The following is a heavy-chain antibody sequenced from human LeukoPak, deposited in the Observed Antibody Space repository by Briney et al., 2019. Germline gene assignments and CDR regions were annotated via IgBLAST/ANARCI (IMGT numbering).Heavy chain of an antibody. CDR2: MFYSGTT. CDR1: GASVISSNYC. V-gene: IGHV4-39*01. CDR3: ATPGTVTTVMYFRY. J-gene: IGHJ4*02. D-gene: IGHD4-11*01. Sequence: SETLSLTCTVSGASVISSNYCWGWVRQPPGKGLEWIGSMFYSGTTYTNPSLKSRVTISVDTSKNQFSLKVSSVTAADTAVYYCATPGTVTTVMYFRYWGQGTLVTVSS.